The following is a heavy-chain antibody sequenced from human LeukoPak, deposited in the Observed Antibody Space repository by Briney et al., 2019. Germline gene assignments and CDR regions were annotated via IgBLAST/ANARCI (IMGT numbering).Heavy chain of an antibody. D-gene: IGHD2-15*01. V-gene: IGHV1-18*04. J-gene: IGHJ4*02. CDR1: GYTFTGYY. CDR2: ISAYNGNT. CDR3: ARAGEVVVAAEYYFDY. Sequence: GASVKVSCKASGYTFTGYYMHWVRQAPGQGLEWMGWISAYNGNTNYAQKLQGRVTMTTDTSTSTAYMELRSLRSDDTAVYYCARAGEVVVAAEYYFDYWGQGTLVTVSS.